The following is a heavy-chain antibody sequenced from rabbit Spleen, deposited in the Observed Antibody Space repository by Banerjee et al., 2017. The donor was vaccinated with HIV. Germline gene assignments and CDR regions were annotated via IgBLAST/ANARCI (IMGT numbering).Heavy chain of an antibody. Sequence: QSLEESGGDLVKPGASLTLTCTASGFSFSSGYDMCWVRQAPGKGLEWIACIYAGSSGSTYSATWAKGRFTISRTSSTTVTLRMTSLTAADRATYFCARDLVGVIGWNFYLWGQGTLVTVS. CDR1: GFSFSSGYD. J-gene: IGHJ4*01. V-gene: IGHV1S40*01. D-gene: IGHD1-1*01. CDR2: IYAGSSGST. CDR3: ARDLVGVIGWNFYL.